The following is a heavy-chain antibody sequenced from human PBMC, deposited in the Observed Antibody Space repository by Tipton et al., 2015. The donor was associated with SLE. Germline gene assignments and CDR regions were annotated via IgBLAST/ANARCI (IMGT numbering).Heavy chain of an antibody. V-gene: IGHV1-18*01. CDR1: GYTFNTRG. CDR3: GSWEGYGDYPINC. J-gene: IGHJ4*02. CDR2: ITPYNGQS. Sequence: QLVQSGPEVKKPGASVRVSCKASGYTFNTRGFIWVRQAPGQGLEGMGWITPYNGQSDFAQNFQARATMTTDTSTGTAYLELRTLSSDDTAVYFCGSWEGYGDYPINCWGPAPLITVSS. D-gene: IGHD4-17*01.